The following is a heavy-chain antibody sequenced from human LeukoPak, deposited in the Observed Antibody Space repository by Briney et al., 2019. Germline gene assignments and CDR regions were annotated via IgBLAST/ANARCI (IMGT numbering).Heavy chain of an antibody. Sequence: GESLKISCKGSGYSFTSYWVGWVRQMPGKGLEWMGIIYPGDSDTRYSPSFQGQVTISADESISTAYLQWSSLKASDTAMYYCARLHDSSGYYIAYWGQGTLVTVSS. CDR2: IYPGDSDT. CDR1: GYSFTSYW. D-gene: IGHD3-22*01. V-gene: IGHV5-51*01. CDR3: ARLHDSSGYYIAY. J-gene: IGHJ4*02.